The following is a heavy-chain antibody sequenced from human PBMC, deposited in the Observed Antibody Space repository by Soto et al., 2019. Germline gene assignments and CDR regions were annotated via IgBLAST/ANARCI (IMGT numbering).Heavy chain of an antibody. CDR2: IFYTGST. Sequence: PSETPAITCTVYHGTIDSGAYSYGWIRQHPEKGLEWIGLIFYTGSTYYTPSLKSRASMSMDTSKNLFSLRLRSLTAADAAVYFCVSVDAALYENYYLYHWGQGT. J-gene: IGHJ4*02. CDR3: VSVDAALYENYYLYH. CDR1: HGTIDSGAYS. D-gene: IGHD2-8*01. V-gene: IGHV4-30-4*08.